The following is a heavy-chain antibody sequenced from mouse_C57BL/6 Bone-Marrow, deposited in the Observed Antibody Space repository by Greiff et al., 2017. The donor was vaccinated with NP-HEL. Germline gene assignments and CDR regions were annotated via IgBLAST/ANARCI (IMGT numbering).Heavy chain of an antibody. V-gene: IGHV5-12*01. CDR3: ARHGVINTVVDWYFDV. CDR2: ISNGGGST. D-gene: IGHD1-1*01. J-gene: IGHJ1*03. CDR1: GFTFSDYY. Sequence: EVKLVESGGGLVQPGGSLKLSCAASGFTFSDYYMYWVRQTPEKRLEWVAYISNGGGSTYYPATVKGRFTISSDNAKNTLYLQMSRLKSEDTAMYYCARHGVINTVVDWYFDVWGTGTTVTVSS.